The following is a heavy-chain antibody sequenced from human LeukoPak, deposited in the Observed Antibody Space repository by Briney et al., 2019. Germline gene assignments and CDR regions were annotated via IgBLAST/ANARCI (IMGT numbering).Heavy chain of an antibody. CDR2: IIPIFGIA. CDR1: GGTCSSYA. D-gene: IGHD3-10*01. CDR3: ARDISSLPS. J-gene: IGHJ5*02. Sequence: SVKVSCKASGGTCSSYAISWVRQAPGQGLEWMGRIIPIFGIANYAQKFQGRVTITADKSTSTAYMELSSLRSEDTAVYYCARDISSLPSWGQGTLVTVSS. V-gene: IGHV1-69*04.